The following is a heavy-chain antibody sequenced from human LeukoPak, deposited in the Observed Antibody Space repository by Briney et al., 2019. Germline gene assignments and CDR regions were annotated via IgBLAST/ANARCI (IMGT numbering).Heavy chain of an antibody. D-gene: IGHD2-15*01. Sequence: GASVNVSCKASGDTFTSHYIHWVRQAPGQGLEWMGISNPRGGSTSHAQKFQGSVTMTTDTSKSTVYMELSSLRSEDTAVYYCARSPAYCSGSTCYGHNSFDPWGQGTLVTVSS. CDR2: SNPRGGST. J-gene: IGHJ5*02. CDR1: GDTFTSHY. V-gene: IGHV1-46*01. CDR3: ARSPAYCSGSTCYGHNSFDP.